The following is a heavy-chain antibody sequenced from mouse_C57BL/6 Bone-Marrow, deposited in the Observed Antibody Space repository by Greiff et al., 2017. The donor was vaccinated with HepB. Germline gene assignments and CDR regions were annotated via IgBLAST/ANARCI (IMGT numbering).Heavy chain of an antibody. Sequence: QVQLQQPGAELVKPGASVTMSCQASGYTFTSYWITWVKQRPGQGLEWIGDIYPGSGSTNYNEKFKSKATLTVDTSSSTAYMQLSSLTSEDSAVYYCARWSHYYGSSYGYFDGWGTGTTVTDAS. D-gene: IGHD1-1*01. J-gene: IGHJ1*03. V-gene: IGHV1-55*01. CDR2: IYPGSGST. CDR3: ARWSHYYGSSYGYFDG. CDR1: GYTFTSYW.